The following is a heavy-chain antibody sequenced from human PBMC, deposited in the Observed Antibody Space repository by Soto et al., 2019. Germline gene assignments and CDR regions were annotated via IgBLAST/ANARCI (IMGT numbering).Heavy chain of an antibody. J-gene: IGHJ3*02. D-gene: IGHD2-8*02. Sequence: PVGALRLSCAAPGFPFSSDSMNWCRPAPVKGLEWGSVFSGSGSSTCYADSVKGRFTISRDNSKNTLYLQMNSLTAEDTALYYCAKATATGGGAFDICGQGTMVTVSS. CDR2: FSGSGSST. CDR1: GFPFSSDS. CDR3: AKATATGGGAFDI. V-gene: IGHV3-23*01.